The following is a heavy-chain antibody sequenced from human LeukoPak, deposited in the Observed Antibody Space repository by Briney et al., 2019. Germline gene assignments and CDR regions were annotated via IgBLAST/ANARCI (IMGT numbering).Heavy chain of an antibody. CDR3: AKEGGGTSTVSFDY. CDR1: GFTFSRNA. Sequence: PGGSLRLSCAASGFTFSRNAMSWVRQAPGKGLEWVSAISGSGGSTYYADSVKGRFTISRDNSKNTSYLQMNSLRAEDTAVYYCAKEGGGTSTVSFDYWGQGTLVTVSS. V-gene: IGHV3-23*01. CDR2: ISGSGGST. J-gene: IGHJ4*02. D-gene: IGHD1-1*01.